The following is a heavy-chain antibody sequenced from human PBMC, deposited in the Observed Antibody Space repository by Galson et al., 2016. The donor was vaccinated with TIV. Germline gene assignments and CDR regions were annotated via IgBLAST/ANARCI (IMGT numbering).Heavy chain of an antibody. V-gene: IGHV1-18*01. D-gene: IGHD5-12*01. CDR1: GYTFNTHG. CDR2: ISAYNGDT. J-gene: IGHJ4*02. Sequence: QSGAEVKKPGESLKISCKASGYTFNTHGLSWVRQAPGQGLEWMGWISAYNGDTFYAQRLQGRLTMTTDTSTNTAYMELNSLTFDDTAIYYCARDREVNSGFDPAYWGQGTLVTVSS. CDR3: ARDREVNSGFDPAY.